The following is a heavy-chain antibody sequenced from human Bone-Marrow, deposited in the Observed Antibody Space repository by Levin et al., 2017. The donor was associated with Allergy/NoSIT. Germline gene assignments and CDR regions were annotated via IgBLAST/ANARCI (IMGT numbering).Heavy chain of an antibody. V-gene: IGHV3-7*01. CDR1: GFTFSSYW. J-gene: IGHJ3*02. CDR3: ARDRRIVVVPQGGGDAFDI. D-gene: IGHD3-22*01. Sequence: GESLKISCAASGFTFSSYWMSWVRQAPGKGLEWVANIKQDGSEKYYVDSVKGRFTISRDNAKNSLYLQMNSLRAEDTAVYYCARDRRIVVVPQGGGDAFDIWGQGTMVTVSS. CDR2: IKQDGSEK.